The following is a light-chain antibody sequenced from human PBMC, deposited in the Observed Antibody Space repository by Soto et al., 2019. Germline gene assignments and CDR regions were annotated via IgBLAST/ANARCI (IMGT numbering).Light chain of an antibody. CDR2: AAS. J-gene: IGKJ2*01. CDR3: QQSKSPPNT. V-gene: IGKV1-39*01. Sequence: DIQMTQSPSSLSASVGDRVTITCRASQSISSYLNWYQQKPGKAPKLLIYAASSLQSGVPSRFSGSGSGKDFTPTISSPQPEVCETYSCQQSKSPPNTFGQGTKLEIK. CDR1: QSISSY.